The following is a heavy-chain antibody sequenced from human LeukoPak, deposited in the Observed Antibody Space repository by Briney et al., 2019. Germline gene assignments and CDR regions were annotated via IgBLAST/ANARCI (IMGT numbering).Heavy chain of an antibody. CDR3: ARVLRYDFWSAYYFDY. D-gene: IGHD3-3*01. V-gene: IGHV1-18*01. CDR2: ISTYNGNT. CDR1: GYTFNSYD. J-gene: IGHJ4*02. Sequence: ASVKVSCKSSGYTFNSYDISWVRQAPGQGLEWMAWISTYNGNTNYALKVQGRATMTTDTSTSTAYMELRSLRSDDTAVYYCARVLRYDFWSAYYFDYWGQGTLVTVSS.